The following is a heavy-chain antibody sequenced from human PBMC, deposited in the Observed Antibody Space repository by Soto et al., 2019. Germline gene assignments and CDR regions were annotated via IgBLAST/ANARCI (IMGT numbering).Heavy chain of an antibody. J-gene: IGHJ4*02. CDR3: ARQEETIFGVVISSDY. Sequence: SETLSLTCTVSGSSISSSSYYWGWIRQPPGKGLEWIGSIYYGGSTYYNPSLKSRVTISVDTSKNQFSLKLSSVTAADTAVYYCARQEETIFGVVISSDYWGQGTPVTVSS. CDR1: GSSISSSSYY. D-gene: IGHD3-3*01. V-gene: IGHV4-39*01. CDR2: IYYGGST.